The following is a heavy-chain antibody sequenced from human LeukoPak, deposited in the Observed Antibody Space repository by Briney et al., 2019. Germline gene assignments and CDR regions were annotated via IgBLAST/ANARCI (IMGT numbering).Heavy chain of an antibody. CDR2: INTDGRST. CDR3: AKDTPPAANDC. CDR1: GFTFSTYW. Sequence: PGGSLRLSCAVSGFTFSTYWMHWVRQAPGKGLVWVSRINTDGRSTSYADSVKGRFTISRDNSKNTLYLQMNSLRAEDTAVYYCAKDTPPAANDCWGQGTLVTVSS. V-gene: IGHV3-74*01. J-gene: IGHJ4*02.